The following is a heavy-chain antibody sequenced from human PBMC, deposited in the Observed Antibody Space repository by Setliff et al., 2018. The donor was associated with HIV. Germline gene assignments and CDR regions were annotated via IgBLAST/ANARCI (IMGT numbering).Heavy chain of an antibody. D-gene: IGHD1-7*01. CDR2: IYHSGST. V-gene: IGHV4-38-2*01. Sequence: SETLSLTCAVSTYSISSGYYWGWIRQPPGKGLEWSGSIYHSGSTYYNPSLKSRVTISVDTSKNQFSLKLGSVTAADTAVYYCARHGGITGTTDAFDIWGQGTMVTVSS. J-gene: IGHJ3*02. CDR3: ARHGGITGTTDAFDI. CDR1: TYSISSGYY.